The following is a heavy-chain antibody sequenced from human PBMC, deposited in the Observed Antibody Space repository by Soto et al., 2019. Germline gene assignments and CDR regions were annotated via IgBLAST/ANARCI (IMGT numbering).Heavy chain of an antibody. CDR2: INHSGST. CDR1: GGSFSGYY. D-gene: IGHD2-2*01. CDR3: ARWGFQKSDIVVVPAANVYYFDY. V-gene: IGHV4-34*01. J-gene: IGHJ4*02. Sequence: SETLSLTCAVYGGSFSGYYWSWIRQPPGKGLEWIGEINHSGSTNYNPSLKSRVNISVDTSKNQFSLKLSSVTAADTAVYYCARWGFQKSDIVVVPAANVYYFDYWGQGTLVTVSS.